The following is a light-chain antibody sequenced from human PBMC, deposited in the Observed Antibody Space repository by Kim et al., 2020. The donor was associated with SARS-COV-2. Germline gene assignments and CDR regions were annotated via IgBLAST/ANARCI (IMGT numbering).Light chain of an antibody. J-gene: IGLJ1*01. Sequence: ALGQTVRITCQGDSLRRYYTSWYQQRTGQGPVLVIYAKDNRPSGIPDRFSGSSAGNIASLTITGAQAEDEADYYCNSRDNSGASYVFGTGTKVPS. CDR2: AKD. V-gene: IGLV3-19*01. CDR1: SLRRYY. CDR3: NSRDNSGASYV.